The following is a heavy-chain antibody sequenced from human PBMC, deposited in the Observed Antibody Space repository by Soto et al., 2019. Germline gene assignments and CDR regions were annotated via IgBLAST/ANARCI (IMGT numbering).Heavy chain of an antibody. CDR2: IYATGTT. J-gene: IGHJ5*02. CDR3: VRDGTKTLRDWFDP. Sequence: SETLSLTCTVSGASISGFYWSWIRKSAGKGLEWIGRIYATGTTDYNPSLKSRVMMSVDTSKKQFSLKLRYVTAADTAVYYCVRDGTKTLRDWFDPWGQGISVTVSS. D-gene: IGHD1-1*01. CDR1: GASISGFY. V-gene: IGHV4-4*07.